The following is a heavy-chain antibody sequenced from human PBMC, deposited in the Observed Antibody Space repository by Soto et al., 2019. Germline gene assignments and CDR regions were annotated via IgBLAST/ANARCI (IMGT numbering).Heavy chain of an antibody. CDR1: GFTFSNYA. Sequence: GGSLRLSCAASGFTFSNYAMSWVRQAPGKGLEWVSSISGSGFSTDYADSVKGRFTISRDNSKNTLYLQMDSLRADDTAVYYCAKDPRFSGAARAFDPWGQGTLVTVSS. D-gene: IGHD6-6*01. CDR2: ISGSGFST. V-gene: IGHV3-23*01. CDR3: AKDPRFSGAARAFDP. J-gene: IGHJ5*02.